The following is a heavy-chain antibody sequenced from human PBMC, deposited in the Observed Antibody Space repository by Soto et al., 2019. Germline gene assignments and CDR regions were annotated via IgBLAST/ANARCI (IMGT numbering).Heavy chain of an antibody. CDR1: GFTFSSYS. V-gene: IGHV3-48*02. J-gene: IGHJ5*02. Sequence: EVQLVESGGGLVQPGGSLRLSCAASGFTFSSYSMNWVRQAPGKGLEWVSYISSSSSTIYYADSVKGRFTISRDNAKNSLYLQMNSLRDEDTAVYYCARGDSSSWHSTRTDNWFDPWGQGTLVTVSS. D-gene: IGHD6-13*01. CDR3: ARGDSSSWHSTRTDNWFDP. CDR2: ISSSSSTI.